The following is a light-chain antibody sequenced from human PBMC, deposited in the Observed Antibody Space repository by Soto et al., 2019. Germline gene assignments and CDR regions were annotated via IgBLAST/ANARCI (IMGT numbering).Light chain of an antibody. J-gene: IGKJ3*01. CDR1: QTISSSF. CDR3: HQFGSSPLDT. CDR2: RAS. Sequence: EIVLTQSPGTLSLSPGERATLSCRASQTISSSFLAWYQQKPGQAPRLLIYRASRRAPGIPDRFSGSGSWTDLTLTIIRLEPDDFAVYYCHQFGSSPLDTFGPGTKVEIK. V-gene: IGKV3-20*01.